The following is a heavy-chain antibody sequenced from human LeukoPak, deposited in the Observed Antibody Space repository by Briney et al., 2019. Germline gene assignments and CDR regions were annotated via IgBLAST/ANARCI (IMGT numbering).Heavy chain of an antibody. J-gene: IGHJ4*02. Sequence: GGSLRLSCAASGFTVSSNYMSWVRQAPGKGMEWVSVIYSGGSTYYADSVKGRFTISRDNSKNTLYLQMNSLRAEDTAVYYCARGLGYCSSTSCYKWDMYYFDYWGQGTLVTVSS. D-gene: IGHD2-2*02. V-gene: IGHV3-66*02. CDR1: GFTVSSNY. CDR3: ARGLGYCSSTSCYKWDMYYFDY. CDR2: IYSGGST.